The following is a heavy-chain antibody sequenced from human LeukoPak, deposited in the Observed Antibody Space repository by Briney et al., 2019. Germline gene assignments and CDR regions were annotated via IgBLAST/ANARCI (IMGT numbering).Heavy chain of an antibody. J-gene: IGHJ4*02. CDR3: ARRIFCGGDCHYFDY. CDR1: GYSFNTYW. V-gene: IGHV5-51*01. D-gene: IGHD2-21*02. CDR2: IYPGDSDT. Sequence: LGESLKISCKGSGYSFNTYWIGWVRQMPGKGLEWMGIIYPGDSDTKYSPSFQGQVTISADKSISTAYLQWSSLKASDTAMYYCARRIFCGGDCHYFDYWGQGTLVTVSS.